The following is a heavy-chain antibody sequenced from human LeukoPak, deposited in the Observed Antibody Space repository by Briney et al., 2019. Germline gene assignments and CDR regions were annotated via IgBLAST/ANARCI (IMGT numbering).Heavy chain of an antibody. CDR2: ISGSGDRT. CDR3: ARGKRVGVGSPLDY. CDR1: GFTSGHYA. V-gene: IGHV3-23*01. D-gene: IGHD1-26*01. J-gene: IGHJ4*02. Sequence: GGSLRLSCAASGFTSGHYAMTWVHQAPGKGLEWVASISGSGDRTYYADSVMGRFTVSRDNSKNTLSLQMDSLRAEDTAAYYCARGKRVGVGSPLDYWGQGTLVTVSS.